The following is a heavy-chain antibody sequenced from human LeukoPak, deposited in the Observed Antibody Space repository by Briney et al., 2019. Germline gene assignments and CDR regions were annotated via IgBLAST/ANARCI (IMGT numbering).Heavy chain of an antibody. CDR2: ISYSGST. CDR3: ARGRGKSYSSSWYYWFDP. D-gene: IGHD6-13*01. Sequence: KPSETLSLTCAVYGGSFSGYYWSWIRQPPGKGLEWIGEISYSGSTNYNPSLKSRVTISVDTSKNRFSLKLSSVTAADTAVYYCARGRGKSYSSSWYYWFDPWGQGTLVTVSS. V-gene: IGHV4-34*01. CDR1: GGSFSGYY. J-gene: IGHJ5*02.